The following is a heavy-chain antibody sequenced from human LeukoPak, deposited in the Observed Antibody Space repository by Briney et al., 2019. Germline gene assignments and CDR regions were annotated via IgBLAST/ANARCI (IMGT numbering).Heavy chain of an antibody. V-gene: IGHV3-30*02. Sequence: GGSLRLSCAASGFTLSRFVMHWVRQAPGKGLEWVACLWDDTSNKYYGDSVKGRFRISRDNSKNILYLQMNSLSPEDTAVYYCAKDPMDPPMAAIDIWGQGTMVIVSS. CDR1: GFTLSRFV. D-gene: IGHD5-18*01. CDR2: LWDDTSNK. J-gene: IGHJ3*02. CDR3: AKDPMDPPMAAIDI.